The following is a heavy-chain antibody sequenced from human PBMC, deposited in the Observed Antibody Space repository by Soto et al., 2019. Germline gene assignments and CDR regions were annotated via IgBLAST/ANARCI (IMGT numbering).Heavy chain of an antibody. J-gene: IGHJ4*02. V-gene: IGHV2-5*02. CDR2: IYRDDDK. CDR3: AHRRQSYYFDY. CDR1: GFSLNTSAMG. Sequence: QITLKESGPPLVKPTQTLTLTCTFSGFSLNTSAMGVGWIRQPPGKALEWLALIYRDDDKRYSPSLKSRLTIIKDTSKNQVVLTMTNMDPVDTATYYCAHRRQSYYFDYWGQGTLVTVSS.